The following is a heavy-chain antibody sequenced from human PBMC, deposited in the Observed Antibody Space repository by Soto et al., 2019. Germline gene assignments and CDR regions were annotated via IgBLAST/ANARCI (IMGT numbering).Heavy chain of an antibody. J-gene: IGHJ4*02. CDR2: MNPNTGNA. Sequence: GASVKVSCKASGGTFTSYAICWVRQATGQGLEWMGWMNPNTGNASYAQKFQGRVTMTADTSISTAHMELSSLRSEDLAVYYSARPAETKGWNGFGVDKSYFDFWGQGTLVTVSS. CDR1: GGTFTSYA. D-gene: IGHD1-1*01. CDR3: ARPAETKGWNGFGVDKSYFDF. V-gene: IGHV1-8*01.